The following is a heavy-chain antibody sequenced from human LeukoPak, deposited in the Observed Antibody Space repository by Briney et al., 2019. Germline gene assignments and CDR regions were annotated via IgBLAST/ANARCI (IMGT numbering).Heavy chain of an antibody. J-gene: IGHJ3*02. CDR1: GGSISSSNW. CDR2: IYHSGST. Sequence: PSGTLSLTCAVSGGSISSSNWWSWVRQPPGKGLEWIGEIYHSGSTNYNPSLKSRVTIPVDKSKNQFSLKLSSVTAADTAVYYCARGDYDSSGYDDAFHIWGQGTMVTVSS. D-gene: IGHD3-22*01. CDR3: ARGDYDSSGYDDAFHI. V-gene: IGHV4-4*02.